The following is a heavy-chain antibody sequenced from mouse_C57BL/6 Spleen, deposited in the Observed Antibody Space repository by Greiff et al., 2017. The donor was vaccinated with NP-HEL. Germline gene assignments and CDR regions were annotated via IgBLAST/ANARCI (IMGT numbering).Heavy chain of an antibody. J-gene: IGHJ3*01. CDR1: GYTFTGYW. V-gene: IGHV1-9*01. D-gene: IGHD2-4*01. CDR3: ARRGDDLPWIAY. CDR2: ILPGSGST. Sequence: QVQLQQSGAELMKKGAAGQLSFTSTGYTFTGYWIECVKQRPVHGLEWIGEILPGSGSTNYNEKFKGKATFTADTSSNTAYMQLSSLTTEDSAIYYCARRGDDLPWIAYWGQGTLVTVSA.